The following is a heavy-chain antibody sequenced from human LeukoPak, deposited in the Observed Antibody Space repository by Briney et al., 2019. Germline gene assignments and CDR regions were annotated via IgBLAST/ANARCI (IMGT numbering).Heavy chain of an antibody. D-gene: IGHD3-22*01. J-gene: IGHJ4*02. CDR2: IYYSGST. Sequence: SETLSLTCTVSGGSISSSSYYWGWIRQPPGKGLEWIGSIYYSGSTYYNPSLKSRVTISVDTSKNQFSLKLSSVTAADTAVYYCARHVGNYYDSSGCFDYWGQGTLVTVSS. CDR3: ARHVGNYYDSSGCFDY. V-gene: IGHV4-39*01. CDR1: GGSISSSSYY.